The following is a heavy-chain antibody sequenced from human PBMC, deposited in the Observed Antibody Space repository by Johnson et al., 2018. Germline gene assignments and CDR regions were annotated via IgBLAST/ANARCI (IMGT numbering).Heavy chain of an antibody. CDR3: ARGDPITGMTYAFDI. CDR2: INPGNGIA. J-gene: IGHJ3*02. Sequence: QVQLVESGAEVKKPGASVKVSCKASGYTFTSYAMHWVRQAPGQRLEWMGWINPGNGIAKYSQKFQGRVTITRDTSASTAYMELSSLRSEDTAVYSCARGDPITGMTYAFDIWGQGTMVAVSS. D-gene: IGHD1-20*01. V-gene: IGHV1-3*01. CDR1: GYTFTSYA.